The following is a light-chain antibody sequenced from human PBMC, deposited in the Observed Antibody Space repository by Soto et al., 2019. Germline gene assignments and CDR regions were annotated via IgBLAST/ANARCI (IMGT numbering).Light chain of an antibody. J-gene: IGKJ5*01. CDR1: QSVSSN. CDR3: QQYNNWLIT. CDR2: GAS. Sequence: EIVMTQSPATLSVSPGERATLSCRASQSVSSNLAWYQQKPGQTPRLLICGASTRATGIPARFSGSGSGTEFTLPISSLQSEDFAVYYCQQYNNWLITFGQGTRLEIK. V-gene: IGKV3-15*01.